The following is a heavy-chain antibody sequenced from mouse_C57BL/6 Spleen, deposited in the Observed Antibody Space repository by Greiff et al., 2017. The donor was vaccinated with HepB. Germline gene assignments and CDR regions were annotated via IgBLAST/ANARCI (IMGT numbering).Heavy chain of an antibody. Sequence: QVQLKQPGAELVMPGASVKLSCKASGYTFTSYWMHWVKQRPGQGLEWIGEIDPSDSYTNYNQKFKGKSTLTVDKSSSTAYMQLSSLTSEDSAVYYCARGLLLWYFDVWGTGTTVTVSS. CDR1: GYTFTSYW. CDR3: ARGLLLWYFDV. CDR2: IDPSDSYT. V-gene: IGHV1-69*01. J-gene: IGHJ1*03. D-gene: IGHD2-3*01.